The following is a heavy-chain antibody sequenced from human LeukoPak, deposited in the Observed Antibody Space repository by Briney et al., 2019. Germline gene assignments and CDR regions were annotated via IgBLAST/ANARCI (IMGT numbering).Heavy chain of an antibody. Sequence: SETLSLTCAVYGGSFSGYYWSWIRQPPGKGLEWIGEINHSGSTNYNPSLKSRVTIPVDTSKNQFSLKLSSVTAADTAAYYCARGPSDYVWGSYRFDYWGQGTLVTVSS. D-gene: IGHD3-16*02. CDR1: GGSFSGYY. CDR3: ARGPSDYVWGSYRFDY. V-gene: IGHV4-34*01. J-gene: IGHJ4*02. CDR2: INHSGST.